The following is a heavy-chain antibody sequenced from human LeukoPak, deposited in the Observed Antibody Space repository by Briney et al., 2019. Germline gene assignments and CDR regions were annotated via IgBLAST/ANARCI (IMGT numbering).Heavy chain of an antibody. Sequence: GGPLRLSCAASGFTVSTDYMSWVRQAPGKGLEWVSVIYGAGSTYYADSVKGRFTISRDNSKNTLYLQMNSLRAEDTAVYYCATPRSGYYYFFDYWGQGTLVTVSS. CDR2: IYGAGST. V-gene: IGHV3-66*01. CDR3: ATPRSGYYYFFDY. CDR1: GFTVSTDY. D-gene: IGHD3-22*01. J-gene: IGHJ4*02.